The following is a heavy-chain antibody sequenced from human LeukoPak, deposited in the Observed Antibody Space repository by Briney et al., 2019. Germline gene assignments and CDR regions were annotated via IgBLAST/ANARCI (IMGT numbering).Heavy chain of an antibody. CDR2: IYPGDSDT. CDR1: GHSFTSYW. CDR3: ARQTAMGRSGDY. Sequence: GESLKISCKGSGHSFTSYWIGWVRQMPGKGLEWMGIIYPGDSDTRYSPSFQGQVTISVDESLTTADLQWNSLKASDTAMYYCARQTAMGRSGDYWGQGTLVTVSS. J-gene: IGHJ4*02. D-gene: IGHD5-18*01. V-gene: IGHV5-51*01.